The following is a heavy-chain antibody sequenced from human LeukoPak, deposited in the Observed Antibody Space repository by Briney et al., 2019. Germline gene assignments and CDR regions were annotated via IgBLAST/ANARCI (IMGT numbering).Heavy chain of an antibody. Sequence: SETLSLTCTVSGGSISPYYWSWIRQPPGKGLEYIGYIYYSGNTNYNPSLDSRATLSVDTSKNQFSLRLTSVTAADTAVYYCARVRVGGTFYYFDYWGQGTLVTVSS. CDR2: IYYSGNT. V-gene: IGHV4-59*01. CDR3: ARVRVGGTFYYFDY. J-gene: IGHJ4*02. CDR1: GGSISPYY. D-gene: IGHD2/OR15-2a*01.